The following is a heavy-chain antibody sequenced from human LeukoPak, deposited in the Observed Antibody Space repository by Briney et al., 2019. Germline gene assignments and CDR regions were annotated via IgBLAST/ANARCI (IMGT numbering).Heavy chain of an antibody. Sequence: GESLRLSCAASGFTFSSYSMNWVRQAPGKGLEWVSSISRSSSYIYYADSVKGRFTISRDNAKNSLYLQMNSLRAEDTAVYYCARDSIGRGVLRYFDWLLPNDYWGQGTLVTVSS. J-gene: IGHJ4*02. CDR1: GFTFSSYS. CDR2: ISRSSSYI. V-gene: IGHV3-21*01. CDR3: ARDSIGRGVLRYFDWLLPNDY. D-gene: IGHD3-9*01.